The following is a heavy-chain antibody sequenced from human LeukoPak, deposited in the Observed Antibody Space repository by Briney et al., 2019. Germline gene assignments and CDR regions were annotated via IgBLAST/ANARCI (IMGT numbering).Heavy chain of an antibody. Sequence: SETLSLTCTVSGGSMSPYHWGWIRQPPGKGLEWIGEINHSGSTNYNPSLKSRVTISVDTSKNQFSLKLSSVTAADTAVYYCAKDSSGWYRNAFDIWGQGTMVTVSS. J-gene: IGHJ3*02. V-gene: IGHV4-34*01. CDR3: AKDSSGWYRNAFDI. D-gene: IGHD6-19*01. CDR1: GGSMSPYH. CDR2: INHSGST.